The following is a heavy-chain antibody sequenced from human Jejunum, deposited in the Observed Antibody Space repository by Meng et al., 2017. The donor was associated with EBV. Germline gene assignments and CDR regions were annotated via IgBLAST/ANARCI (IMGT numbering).Heavy chain of an antibody. V-gene: IGHV4-30-2*01. Sequence: HLQLQESGSGRVKPSETLSLTCAVSGGSISSGGYSWHWIRQPPGKGLQWIGYIYYSGSAFYNPSLKSRVTLSVDRSKNQFSLNLSSVTAADTAVYYCARGAYFDYWGQGTLVTVSS. J-gene: IGHJ4*02. CDR2: IYYSGSA. CDR1: GGSISSGGYS. CDR3: ARGAYFDY.